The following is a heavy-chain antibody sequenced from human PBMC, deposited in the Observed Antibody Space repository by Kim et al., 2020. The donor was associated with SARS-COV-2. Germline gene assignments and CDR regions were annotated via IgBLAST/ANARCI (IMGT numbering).Heavy chain of an antibody. Sequence: GGSLRLSCAASTFTVSSNYMSWVRQAPGKGLEWVSSLYSGGTTYYADSVKGRFTISRDNSRNTLYLQMNSLRVEDTALYYCARGRSEYDYSNYVYYYYMDVWGRGTTVTVSS. CDR2: LYSGGTT. J-gene: IGHJ6*03. CDR3: ARGRSEYDYSNYVYYYYMDV. CDR1: TFTVSSNY. V-gene: IGHV3-53*01. D-gene: IGHD4-4*01.